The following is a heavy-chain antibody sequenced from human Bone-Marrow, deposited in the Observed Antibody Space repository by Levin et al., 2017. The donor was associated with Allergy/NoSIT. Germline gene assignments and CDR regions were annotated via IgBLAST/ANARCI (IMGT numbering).Heavy chain of an antibody. CDR2: IKYDGSQK. Sequence: EASVKVSCTVSGFTFSSYWMSWVRQAPGKGLEWVAKIKYDGSQKNYVDSVRGRFTISRDNAKNSLYLELNSLRAEDTAIYYCVRDATTLFDYWGQGTLVTVSS. D-gene: IGHD1-7*01. CDR3: VRDATTLFDY. CDR1: GFTFSSYW. V-gene: IGHV3-7*01. J-gene: IGHJ4*02.